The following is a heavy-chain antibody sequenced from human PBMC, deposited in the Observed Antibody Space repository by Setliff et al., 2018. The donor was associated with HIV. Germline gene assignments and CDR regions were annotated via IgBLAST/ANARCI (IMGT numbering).Heavy chain of an antibody. CDR2: IYHGGST. J-gene: IGHJ4*02. D-gene: IGHD3-22*01. V-gene: IGHV4-4*02. CDR1: GGSISSSNW. Sequence: PSETLSLTCAVSGGSISSSNWWSWVRQPPGKGLEWIGEIYHGGSTNYNPSLKSRVTISVDKSKNQFSLKLASVTAAGTAVYYCASGEPYYYDSTGYSGNYFDYWGQGTLVTVSS. CDR3: ASGEPYYYDSTGYSGNYFDY.